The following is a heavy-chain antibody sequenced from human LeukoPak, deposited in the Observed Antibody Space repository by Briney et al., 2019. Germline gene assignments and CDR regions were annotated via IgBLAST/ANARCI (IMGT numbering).Heavy chain of an antibody. CDR1: GGSISSYY. Sequence: SETLSLTRTVSGGSISSYYWSWIRQPPGKGLEWIGYIYYSGSTNYNPSLKSRVTISVDTSKNQFSLKLSSVTAADTAVYYCARRFSGSYGVYYFDYWGQGTLVTVSS. V-gene: IGHV4-59*08. CDR2: IYYSGST. J-gene: IGHJ4*02. D-gene: IGHD1-26*01. CDR3: ARRFSGSYGVYYFDY.